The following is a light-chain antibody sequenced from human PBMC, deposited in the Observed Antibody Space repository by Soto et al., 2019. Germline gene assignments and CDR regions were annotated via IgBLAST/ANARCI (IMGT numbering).Light chain of an antibody. Sequence: EIVLTQSPGTLSLSPGERTTLSCRASQSVSSNFLDWYQQEPGQAPRLLIYGASSRATGIPDRFSGSGSGTEFTLTISSLHSEDFAVYYCQQYNNWPPITFGQGTRLEIK. CDR3: QQYNNWPPIT. V-gene: IGKV3D-15*01. CDR1: QSVSSN. J-gene: IGKJ5*01. CDR2: GAS.